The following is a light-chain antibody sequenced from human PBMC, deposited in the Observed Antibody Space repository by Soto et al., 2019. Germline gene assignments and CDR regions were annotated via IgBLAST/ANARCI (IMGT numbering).Light chain of an antibody. CDR2: GAS. CDR3: QQFRT. CDR1: QSVSSSY. Sequence: EVVLTQSPVTLSLSPGERATLSCRASQSVSSSYLAWYQQKPGQAPRLLIYGASSRASGIPDRFVGSGSGTDFTLTISRLEPEDFAVYFCQQFRTFGPGTKVDIK. J-gene: IGKJ1*01. V-gene: IGKV3-20*01.